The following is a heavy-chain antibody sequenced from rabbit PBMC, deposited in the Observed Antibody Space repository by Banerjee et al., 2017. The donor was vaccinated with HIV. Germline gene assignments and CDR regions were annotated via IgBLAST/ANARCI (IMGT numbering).Heavy chain of an antibody. CDR1: GFSFSSYW. J-gene: IGHJ4*01. V-gene: IGHV1S45*01. CDR3: GRVGADDHYFNL. CDR2: IYAGSSGST. Sequence: QEQLEESGGDLVKPEGSLTLTCTASGFSFSSYWICWVRQAPGKGLEWIACIYAGSSGSTYYASWAKGRFTISKTSSTTVTLQMTSLTAADTATYFCGRVGADDHYFNLWGPGTLVTVS. D-gene: IGHD2-1*01.